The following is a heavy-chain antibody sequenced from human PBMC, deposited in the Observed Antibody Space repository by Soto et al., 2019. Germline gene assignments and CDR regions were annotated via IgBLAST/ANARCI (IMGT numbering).Heavy chain of an antibody. CDR1: GFTFSSYG. D-gene: IGHD5-12*01. CDR2: IWYDGSNK. Sequence: QVQLVESGGGVVQPGRSLRLSCAASGFTFSSYGMHWVRQAPGKGLEWVAVIWYDGSNKYYADSVKGRFTISRDNSKNTLYLQMNSLRAEDTAVYYCARGGERILVATIGFDYWGQGTLVTVSS. V-gene: IGHV3-33*01. CDR3: ARGGERILVATIGFDY. J-gene: IGHJ4*02.